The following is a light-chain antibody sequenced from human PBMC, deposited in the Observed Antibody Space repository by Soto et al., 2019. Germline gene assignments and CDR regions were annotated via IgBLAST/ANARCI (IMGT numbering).Light chain of an antibody. CDR1: QSVSSN. Sequence: EIVLTQSPATLSLSPGERATLSCRASQSVSSNLAWYQQKPGQDPRLLIYDASNSATGIPARFSGSGAWTAFSHTISSRALEDFAVYSYHQRNNWPPLNFGHGTRLEIK. V-gene: IGKV3-11*01. CDR2: DAS. J-gene: IGKJ5*01. CDR3: HQRNNWPPLN.